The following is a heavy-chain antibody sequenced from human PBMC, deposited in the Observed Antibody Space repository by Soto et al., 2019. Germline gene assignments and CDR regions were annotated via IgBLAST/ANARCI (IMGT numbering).Heavy chain of an antibody. J-gene: IGHJ6*02. V-gene: IGHV1-24*01. CDR2: FDPEDGET. CDR3: ATEPLCSGGSCYGMDV. Sequence: ASVKVSCKVSGYTLTELSMHWVRQAPGKGLEWMGGFDPEDGETIYAQKFQGRVTMTEDTSTDTAYMELSSLRSEDTAVYYCATEPLCSGGSCYGMDVWGQGTTVTVSS. D-gene: IGHD2-15*01. CDR1: GYTLTELS.